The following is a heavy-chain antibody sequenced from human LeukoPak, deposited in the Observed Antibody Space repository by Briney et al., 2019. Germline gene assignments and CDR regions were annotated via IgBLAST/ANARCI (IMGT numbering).Heavy chain of an antibody. V-gene: IGHV3-7*01. D-gene: IGHD5-12*01. J-gene: IGHJ4*02. CDR3: ARSRSGYYEDY. CDR1: GFTFSTSS. CDR2: IKEDGSEK. Sequence: GGPLRLSCAASGFTFSTSSMSWVRQAPGKGLEWVANIKEDGSEKYYVDSVKGRSTISRDNAKNSLSLQLNSLSAEDTAVYYCARSRSGYYEDYWGQGTLVTVSS.